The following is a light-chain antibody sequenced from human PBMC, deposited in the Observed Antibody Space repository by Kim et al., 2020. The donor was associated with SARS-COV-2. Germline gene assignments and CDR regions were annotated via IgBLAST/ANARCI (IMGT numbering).Light chain of an antibody. Sequence: GQRLTTSFSGSTSNIGSYYVYWYQQLPGTAPKLLIYRNNLRPSGVPDRFSGSKSGTSASLAISGLRSEDEADYYCAAWDDSLSVWVFGGGTQLTVL. V-gene: IGLV1-47*01. CDR3: AAWDDSLSVWV. J-gene: IGLJ3*02. CDR2: RNN. CDR1: TSNIGSYY.